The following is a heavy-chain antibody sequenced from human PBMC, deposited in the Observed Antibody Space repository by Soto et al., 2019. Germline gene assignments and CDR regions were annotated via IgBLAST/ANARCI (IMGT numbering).Heavy chain of an antibody. CDR3: ARDRGYNDHDSSYKDMDV. J-gene: IGHJ6*02. CDR1: GCTFRTYT. D-gene: IGHD5-18*01. V-gene: IGHV3-21*01. Sequence: GGSLRLSCIASGCTFRTYTMNCVRQAPGKGLEWVSGIRGFSPYTFYAESVKGRFTISRDNAKNSLFLQMNSLRAEDTAVYYCARDRGYNDHDSSYKDMDVWGQGTTVTVSS. CDR2: IRGFSPYT.